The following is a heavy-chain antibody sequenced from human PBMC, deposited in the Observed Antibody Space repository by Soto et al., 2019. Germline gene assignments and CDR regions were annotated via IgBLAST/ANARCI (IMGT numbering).Heavy chain of an antibody. CDR3: ARVVRIQLWSHHFDY. D-gene: IGHD5-18*01. V-gene: IGHV3-48*02. J-gene: IGHJ4*02. CDR2: ISSSSSTI. Sequence: GGSLRLSCAASGFSFSSHWMSWVRQAPGKGLEWVSYISSSSSTIYYADSVKGRFTISRDNAKNSLYLQMNSLRDEDTAVYYCARVVRIQLWSHHFDYWGQGTLVTVSS. CDR1: GFSFSSHW.